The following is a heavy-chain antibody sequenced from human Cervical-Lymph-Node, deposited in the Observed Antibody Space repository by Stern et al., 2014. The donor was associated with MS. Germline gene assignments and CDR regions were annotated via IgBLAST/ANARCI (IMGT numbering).Heavy chain of an antibody. Sequence: VQLVQSGAEVKKPGESLTISCKGFGYSFNIYWIAWVRQRPGKGLEWMGIIYPDDSDTGYSPSFQGQVTFSVDKSISTAYLQWSSLKPLDTATYFCARRGMDVWGQGTSVTVSS. CDR3: ARRGMDV. CDR2: IYPDDSDT. J-gene: IGHJ6*02. CDR1: GYSFNIYW. V-gene: IGHV5-51*01.